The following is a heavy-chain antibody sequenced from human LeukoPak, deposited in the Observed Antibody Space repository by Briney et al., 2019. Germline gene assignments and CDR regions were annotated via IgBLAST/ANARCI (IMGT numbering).Heavy chain of an antibody. CDR2: IFSNGDT. J-gene: IGHJ4*02. CDR3: TRDQMNY. V-gene: IGHV3-53*01. D-gene: IGHD5-24*01. CDR1: EFTVSRNY. Sequence: GGSLRLSCTASEFTVSRNYMPWVRQAPGKGLEWVSLIFSNGDTHYADSVKGRFTISRDTSKNTVSLQMNSLRVEDTAMYYCTRDQMNYWGQGTLVTVSS.